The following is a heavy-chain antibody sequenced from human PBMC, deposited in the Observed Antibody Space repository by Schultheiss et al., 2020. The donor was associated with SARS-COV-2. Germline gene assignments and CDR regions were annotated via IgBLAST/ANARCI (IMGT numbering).Heavy chain of an antibody. CDR2: IFTSGST. CDR3: ARDVLLWFGELRKNHYGMDV. CDR1: GGSINSYH. J-gene: IGHJ6*02. Sequence: SETLSLTCTVSGGSINSYHWSWIRQPAGKGLEWIGGIFTSGSTNNNPSLKSRVTVSVDTSKNQFSLKLSSVTAADTAVYYCARDVLLWFGELRKNHYGMDVWGQGTTVTVSS. D-gene: IGHD3-10*01. V-gene: IGHV4-4*07.